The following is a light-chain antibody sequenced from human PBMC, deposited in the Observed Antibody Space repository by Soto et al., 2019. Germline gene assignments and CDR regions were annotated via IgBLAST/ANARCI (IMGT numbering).Light chain of an antibody. V-gene: IGKV3-20*01. CDR3: HQYDSWT. CDR2: GES. CDR1: QSVSRSY. Sequence: IVLTQLPCTLPLSLGHRAPLSCRARQSVSRSYLAWYQQKPGQAARLLIYGESSRATGIPDRFSGSGSGTDFTLTSSRLEPEDFEVYYCHQYDSWTFGQGTKVDIK. J-gene: IGKJ1*01.